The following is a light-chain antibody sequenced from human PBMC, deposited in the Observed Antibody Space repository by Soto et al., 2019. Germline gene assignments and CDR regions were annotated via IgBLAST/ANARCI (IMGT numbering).Light chain of an antibody. V-gene: IGKV1-39*01. CDR2: AAS. CDR1: QSISAY. CDR3: QESYSTHSVT. J-gene: IGKJ3*01. Sequence: DIQMSQSPSSMCASVGDRVTITCRASQSISAYLNWYQQKPGKATKLMIYAASSLQSGVPSRFSGSGSGTDFTLTISSLQPEDFATYYCQESYSTHSVTFGPGTKVDIK.